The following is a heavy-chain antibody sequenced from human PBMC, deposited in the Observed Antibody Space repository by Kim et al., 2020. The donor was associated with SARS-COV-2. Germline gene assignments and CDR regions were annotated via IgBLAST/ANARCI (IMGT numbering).Heavy chain of an antibody. D-gene: IGHD3-16*01. CDR3: ATWGTGFDY. J-gene: IGHJ4*02. CDR2: GST. Sequence: GSTNYNPALKCRVTIAVDTSKNQFSLKLSSVTAADTAVYYCATWGTGFDYWGQGTLVTVSS. V-gene: IGHV4-4*09.